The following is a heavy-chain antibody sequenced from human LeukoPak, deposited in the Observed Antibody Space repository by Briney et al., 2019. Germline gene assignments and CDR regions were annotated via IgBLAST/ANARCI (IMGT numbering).Heavy chain of an antibody. CDR1: GFTFSSYS. D-gene: IGHD4-17*01. CDR2: ISSGSSAI. CDR3: ARDRGIGDYYHYYFDY. J-gene: IGHJ4*02. Sequence: PGGSLRLSCAASGFTFSSYSMNWVRQAPGKGLEWISYISSGSSAIYYADSVKGRFTISRDNAKNSLYLQTNSLRAEDTAVYYCARDRGIGDYYHYYFDYWGQGTLVTVSS. V-gene: IGHV3-48*01.